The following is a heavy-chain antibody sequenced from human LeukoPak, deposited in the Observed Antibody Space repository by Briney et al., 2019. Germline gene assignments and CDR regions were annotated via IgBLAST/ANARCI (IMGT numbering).Heavy chain of an antibody. CDR1: GGAFSSYA. D-gene: IGHD2-8*01. CDR2: IIPIFGTA. J-gene: IGHJ4*02. CDR3: ARDLGYCTNGVCHTRFDY. Sequence: ASVKVSCKASGGAFSSYAISWVRQAPGQGLEWMGGIIPIFGTANYAQKFQGRVTITADESTSTAYMELSSLRSEDTAVYYCARDLGYCTNGVCHTRFDYWGQGTLVAVSS. V-gene: IGHV1-69*13.